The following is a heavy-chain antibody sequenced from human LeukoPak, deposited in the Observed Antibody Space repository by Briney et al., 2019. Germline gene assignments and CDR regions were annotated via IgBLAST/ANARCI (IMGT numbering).Heavy chain of an antibody. CDR2: ISSSGSTI. J-gene: IGHJ6*04. CDR1: GFTSSSYE. D-gene: IGHD2-2*01. V-gene: IGHV3-48*03. Sequence: QHGGSLRLSCAASGFTSSSYEMNWVRQAPGKGLERVSYISSSGSTIYYADSVKGRFTISRDNAKNSLDLKMNSLRAEDTAVYYCARADCSSASCFPNYYYYGMDVWGKGTTVTVSS. CDR3: ARADCSSASCFPNYYYYGMDV.